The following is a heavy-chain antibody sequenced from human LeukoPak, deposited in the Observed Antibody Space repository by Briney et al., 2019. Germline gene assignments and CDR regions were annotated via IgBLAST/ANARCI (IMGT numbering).Heavy chain of an antibody. CDR2: IYYSGST. V-gene: IGHV4-39*07. CDR1: GGSISSSSYY. CDR3: ARSPITMVRGVISSINWFDP. D-gene: IGHD3-10*01. J-gene: IGHJ5*02. Sequence: SETLSLICTVSGGSISSSSYYWGWIRQPPGKGLEWIGSIYYSGSTYYNPSLKSRVTISVDTSKNQFSLKLSSVTAADTAVYYCARSPITMVRGVISSINWFDPWGQGTLVTVSS.